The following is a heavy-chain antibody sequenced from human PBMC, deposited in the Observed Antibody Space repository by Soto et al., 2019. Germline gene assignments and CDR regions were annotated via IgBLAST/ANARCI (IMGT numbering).Heavy chain of an antibody. V-gene: IGHV4-34*01. Sequence: NPSETLSLTCAVSGGSLSDYYWPWIRQSPGKGLEWIGEIHPSGSTNYNPSLRSRVTISVDTSKNQFSLKLTSLTAADTAVYYCARGRDEYKLGNVWGHGTTVTVSS. D-gene: IGHD1-1*01. CDR1: GGSLSDYY. CDR3: ARGRDEYKLGNV. J-gene: IGHJ6*02. CDR2: IHPSGST.